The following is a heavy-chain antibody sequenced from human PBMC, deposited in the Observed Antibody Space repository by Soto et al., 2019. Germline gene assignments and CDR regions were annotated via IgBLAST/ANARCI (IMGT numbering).Heavy chain of an antibody. CDR2: IYYTGST. V-gene: IGHV4-59*08. Sequence: QVQLQESGPGLVKPSETLSLTCTVSGDSITSYYWSWIRQPTGKGLEWLGYIYYTGSTTYNPSLKSRVTISLDTSKNQFSLKLNSVTAADTAVYYCARHAFGSGFYYGMGVWGQGTTVTVSS. CDR3: ARHAFGSGFYYGMGV. J-gene: IGHJ6*02. CDR1: GDSITSYY. D-gene: IGHD3-10*01.